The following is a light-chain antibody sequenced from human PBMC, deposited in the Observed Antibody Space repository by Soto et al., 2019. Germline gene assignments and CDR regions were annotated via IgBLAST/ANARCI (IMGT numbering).Light chain of an antibody. Sequence: DIRMTQSPSTLSASVGDRVTITCRASHSISSWLAWYQQTPGKAPKLLISKASSLESGVPSRFSGSGSGTEFTLTISSLQPDDFATYYCQQYNSYSLTFGQGTKVEIK. CDR3: QQYNSYSLT. V-gene: IGKV1-5*03. CDR1: HSISSW. CDR2: KAS. J-gene: IGKJ1*01.